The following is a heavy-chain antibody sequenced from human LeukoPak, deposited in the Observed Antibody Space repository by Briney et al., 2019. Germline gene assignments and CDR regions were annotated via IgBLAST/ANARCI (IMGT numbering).Heavy chain of an antibody. J-gene: IGHJ2*01. CDR3: ARAEWSNWYFDL. CDR1: AFFSTTYC. D-gene: IGHD3-3*01. Sequence: GGSPRLSCAPSAFFSTTYCMNWVRQDPGEGLQCVANIKQDGSEKYYVDSVKGRFTLSKDSAKNSLYLQMNSLRAEDTAVYYCARAEWSNWYFDLWGRGTLVTVSS. CDR2: IKQDGSEK. V-gene: IGHV3-7*03.